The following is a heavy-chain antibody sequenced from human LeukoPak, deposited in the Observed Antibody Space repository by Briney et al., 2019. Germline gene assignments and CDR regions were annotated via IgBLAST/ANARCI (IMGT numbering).Heavy chain of an antibody. CDR3: ARDYYDCGNFDY. J-gene: IGHJ4*02. CDR2: IYHSGSA. Sequence: SETLSLTCTVSDYSITSGYYWGWIRQPPGKGLEWIGSIYHSGSAYYNPSLKSRVTISVGTSKNQFSLTLSSVTAADTAVYYCARDYYDCGNFDYWGQGTLVTVSS. CDR1: DYSITSGYY. V-gene: IGHV4-38-2*02. D-gene: IGHD3-22*01.